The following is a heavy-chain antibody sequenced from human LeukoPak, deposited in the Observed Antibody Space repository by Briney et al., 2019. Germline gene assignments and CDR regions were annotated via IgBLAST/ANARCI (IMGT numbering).Heavy chain of an antibody. J-gene: IGHJ2*01. CDR2: MNPKSGST. CDR1: GYTFTAHD. CDR3: ARGRQMSINWYFDL. D-gene: IGHD3-10*01. Sequence: ASVKVSCKTSGYTFTAHDIFWVRQAAGQGLGWMGWMNPKSGSTAYAQKVQGRVTFTRNTSITTAYLDLTNLRYEDTAMYYCARGRQMSINWYFDLWGRGTQVTVAS. V-gene: IGHV1-8*03.